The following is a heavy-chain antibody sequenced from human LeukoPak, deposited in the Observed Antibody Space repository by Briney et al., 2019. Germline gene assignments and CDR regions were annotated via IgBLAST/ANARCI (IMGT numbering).Heavy chain of an antibody. CDR2: IYYSGST. D-gene: IGHD2-2*01. CDR1: GGSISSYY. V-gene: IGHV4-59*01. CDR3: ARDRGCSSTSCSAAFDI. Sequence: KPSETLSLTCTVSGGSISSYYWSWIRQPPGKGLEWVGYIYYSGSTNYNPSLKSRVTISVDTSKNQFSLKLSSVTAADTAVYYCARDRGCSSTSCSAAFDIWGQGTMVTVSS. J-gene: IGHJ3*02.